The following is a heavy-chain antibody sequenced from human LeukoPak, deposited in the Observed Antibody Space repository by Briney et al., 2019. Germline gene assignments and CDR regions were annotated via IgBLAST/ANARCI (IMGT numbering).Heavy chain of an antibody. J-gene: IGHJ4*02. CDR2: ISSSSSYI. V-gene: IGHV3-21*01. CDR3: ARDRGDGYAY. CDR1: GFTFSSYS. D-gene: IGHD5-24*01. Sequence: NPGGSPRLSCAASGFTFSSYSMNWVRQAPGKGLEWVSSISSSSSYIYYADSVKGRFTISRDNAKNSLYLQMNSLRAEDTAVYYCARDRGDGYAYWGQGTLVTVSS.